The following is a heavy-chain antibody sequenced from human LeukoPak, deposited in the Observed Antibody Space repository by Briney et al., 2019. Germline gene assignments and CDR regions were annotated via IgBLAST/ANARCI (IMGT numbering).Heavy chain of an antibody. CDR1: GYTFTSYG. J-gene: IGHJ4*02. V-gene: IGHV1-18*01. Sequence: ASVKVSCKASGYTFTSYGISWVRQAPGQGLEWMGWISAYNGNTNYAQKFQGRVTMTTDTSTSTAYMELRSLRSDDTAVYYCARDVPYSSSWYIIFDYWGQGTLVTVSS. CDR3: ARDVPYSSSWYIIFDY. CDR2: ISAYNGNT. D-gene: IGHD6-13*01.